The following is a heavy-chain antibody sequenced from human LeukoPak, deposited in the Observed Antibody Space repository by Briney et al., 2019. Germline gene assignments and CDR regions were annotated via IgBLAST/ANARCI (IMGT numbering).Heavy chain of an antibody. CDR3: ARDARRAFDI. Sequence: GGSLRLSCAASGYTFSSYAINWVRQAPGKGLEWVAVIWYDGSERYYADSVKGRFTISRDNSRNTAYLQMNSLRVQDTAVYFCARDARRAFDIWGQGTMVTVSS. CDR2: IWYDGSER. CDR1: GYTFSSYA. J-gene: IGHJ3*02. V-gene: IGHV3-33*01.